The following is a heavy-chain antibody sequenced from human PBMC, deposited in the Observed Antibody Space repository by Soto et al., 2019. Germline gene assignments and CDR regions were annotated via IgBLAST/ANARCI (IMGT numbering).Heavy chain of an antibody. CDR3: ARAIFGVVIYDY. Sequence: QVQLQESGPGLVKPSETLSLTCTVSGGSISSYYWSWIRQPPGKGLEWIGYIYYSGSTNYNPSLKCRVTISVDTSKNQFSLKLSSVTAADTAVYYCARAIFGVVIYDYWGQGTLVTVSS. V-gene: IGHV4-59*01. J-gene: IGHJ4*02. CDR2: IYYSGST. D-gene: IGHD3-3*01. CDR1: GGSISSYY.